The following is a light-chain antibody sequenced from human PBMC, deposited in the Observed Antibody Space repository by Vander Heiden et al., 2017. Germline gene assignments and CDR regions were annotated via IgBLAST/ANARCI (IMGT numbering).Light chain of an antibody. CDR2: SNN. J-gene: IGLJ3*02. V-gene: IGLV1-47*02. CDR1: SSNIGSNY. CDR3: SAWDDSLSGPWV. Sequence: QSVPTQPPSASGTPGQRVTISCSGSSSNIGSNYVYWYQQLPATAPKLLIYSNNQRPSGVPDRFSGSTSGTSASLAISGLRSEDEADDYCSAWDDSLSGPWVFGGGTKLTVL.